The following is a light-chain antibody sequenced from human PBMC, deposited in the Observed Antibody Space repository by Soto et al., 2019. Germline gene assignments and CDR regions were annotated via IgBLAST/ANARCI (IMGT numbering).Light chain of an antibody. CDR2: GAS. CDR3: QQYGRSRWT. CDR1: QSVSSSY. Sequence: EIVLTQSPGTLSLSPGERATLSCRASQSVSSSYLAWYQQNRGQAPRLLIYGASSRAPGIPDRFGGRGSGTDFPLTISRLEPEDFAVYYCQQYGRSRWTFGQGTKVEIK. V-gene: IGKV3-20*01. J-gene: IGKJ1*01.